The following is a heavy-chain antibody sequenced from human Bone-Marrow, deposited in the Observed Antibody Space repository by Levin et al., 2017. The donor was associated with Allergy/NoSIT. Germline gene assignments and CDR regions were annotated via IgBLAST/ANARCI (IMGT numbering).Heavy chain of an antibody. J-gene: IGHJ4*02. CDR1: GFTFSTYW. V-gene: IGHV3-7*04. Sequence: GGSLRLSCAASGFTFSTYWMSWVRQAPGKGLEWVANIKQDGSEKYYVDSVKGRFTISRDNAKNSLSLQMDSLRAEDTAIYYCARGGGIFDYWGQGTLVTVSS. CDR2: IKQDGSEK. CDR3: ARGGGIFDY. D-gene: IGHD2-15*01.